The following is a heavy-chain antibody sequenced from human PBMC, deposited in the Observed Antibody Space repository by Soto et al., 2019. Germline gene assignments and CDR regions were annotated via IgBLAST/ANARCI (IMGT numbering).Heavy chain of an antibody. Sequence: RASVKVSCKASGGTFSSYAISWVRQAPGQGLEWMGGIIPIFGTANYAQKFQGRVTITADESTSTAYMELSSLRSEDTAVYYCARSSMRGYDESPLRSSYGMDVWGQGTTVTVSS. CDR1: GGTFSSYA. CDR2: IIPIFGTA. CDR3: ARSSMRGYDESPLRSSYGMDV. J-gene: IGHJ6*02. D-gene: IGHD5-12*01. V-gene: IGHV1-69*13.